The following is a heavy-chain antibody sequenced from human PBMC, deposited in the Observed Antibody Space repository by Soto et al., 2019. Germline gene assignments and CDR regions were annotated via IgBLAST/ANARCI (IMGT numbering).Heavy chain of an antibody. CDR3: ASDIGAGLKY. CDR1: GLTFGTYW. Sequence: GGSLRLSCEVSGLTFGTYWMHWIRQSPGKGLVWVSHINGDESLRNYADSVKGRFTISRDNARNTLYMQMDSLRVEDTAVYYCASDIGAGLKYWGQGSLVTVSS. J-gene: IGHJ4*02. CDR2: INGDESLR. V-gene: IGHV3-74*01.